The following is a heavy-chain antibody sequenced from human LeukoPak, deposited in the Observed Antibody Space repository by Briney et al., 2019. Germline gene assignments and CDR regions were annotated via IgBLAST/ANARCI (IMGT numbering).Heavy chain of an antibody. CDR3: ARTRVVNDAFDI. CDR2: IIPILGIA. J-gene: IGHJ3*02. D-gene: IGHD3-3*01. Sequence: SVKVSCKASGGTFSSYTISWVRQAPGQGLEWMGRIIPILGIANYAQKFQGRVTITADDSTSTAYMELSSLRSEDTAVYYCARTRVVNDAFDIWGQGTMVTVSS. CDR1: GGTFSSYT. V-gene: IGHV1-69*02.